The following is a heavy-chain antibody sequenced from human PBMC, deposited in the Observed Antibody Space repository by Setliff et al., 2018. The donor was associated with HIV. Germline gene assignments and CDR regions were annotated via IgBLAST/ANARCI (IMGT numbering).Heavy chain of an antibody. V-gene: IGHV4-61*02. CDR3: AGWIVSGGSFPSFDS. CDR2: IYTSGST. D-gene: IGHD2-15*01. Sequence: SETLSLTCTVSGGSISSGSYYWSWIRQPAGKGLEWIGRIYTSGSTNYNPSLKSRVTISVDTSKNQFSLKLSSVTAADTALYYCAGWIVSGGSFPSFDSWGQGTLVTVSS. J-gene: IGHJ4*02. CDR1: GGSISSGSYY.